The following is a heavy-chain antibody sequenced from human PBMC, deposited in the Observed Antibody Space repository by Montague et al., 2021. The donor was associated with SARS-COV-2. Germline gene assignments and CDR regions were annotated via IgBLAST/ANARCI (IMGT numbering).Heavy chain of an antibody. J-gene: IGHJ3*02. V-gene: IGHV4-28*03. CDR1: GYSISSHNW. CDR3: ARGRRRSITIFGVVIIDAYDI. D-gene: IGHD3-3*01. Sequence: SETLSLTCVVSGYSISSHNWWGWIRQPPGKELEWIGFIHYSEGTXXNPSLKGRATMSVDTSKNQFSLKLSPVTAADTAVYYCARGRRRSITIFGVVIIDAYDIWGRGTMVTVSS. CDR2: IHYSEGT.